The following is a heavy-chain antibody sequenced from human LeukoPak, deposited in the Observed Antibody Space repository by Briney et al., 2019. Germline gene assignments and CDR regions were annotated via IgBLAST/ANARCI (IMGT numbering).Heavy chain of an antibody. CDR3: ARGDKTEPFHY. CDR1: GFTFSTYG. D-gene: IGHD1-1*01. CDR2: KWYDGKNK. Sequence: GGSLRLSCAASGFTFSTYGMHWVGQAPGKGRECVEIKWYDGKNKNPGDSVKARFTIYRDNSKTTLYQQMNRMTAEDTAVYYCARGDKTEPFHYWGQGTLLTVSS. J-gene: IGHJ4*02. V-gene: IGHV3-33*01.